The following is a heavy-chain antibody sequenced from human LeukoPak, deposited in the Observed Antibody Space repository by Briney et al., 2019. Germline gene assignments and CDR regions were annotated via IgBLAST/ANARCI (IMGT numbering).Heavy chain of an antibody. Sequence: SETLSLTCTVSGGSISSYYWSWIRQPPGKGLEWIGYIYYSGSTNYNPSLKSRVTISVDTSKNQFSLKLSSLTAADTAVYYCARDALHYYDSSGYYLDYWGQGTLVTVSS. J-gene: IGHJ4*02. V-gene: IGHV4-59*01. CDR2: IYYSGST. CDR3: ARDALHYYDSSGYYLDY. CDR1: GGSISSYY. D-gene: IGHD3-22*01.